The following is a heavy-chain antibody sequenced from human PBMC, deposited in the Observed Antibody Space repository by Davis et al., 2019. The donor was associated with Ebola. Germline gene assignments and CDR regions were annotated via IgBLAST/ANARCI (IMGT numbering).Heavy chain of an antibody. CDR1: VGSFSGYY. D-gene: IGHD4-11*01. Sequence: MPSETLSLTCAVYVGSFSGYYWSWIRQPPGKGLEWIAEINHSGSTNYNPSLKSRVTISVDTSKNQFSLKLSSVTAADTAVYYCARDGPYNNYRWFDPWGQGTLVTVSS. CDR2: INHSGST. CDR3: ARDGPYNNYRWFDP. J-gene: IGHJ5*02. V-gene: IGHV4-34*01.